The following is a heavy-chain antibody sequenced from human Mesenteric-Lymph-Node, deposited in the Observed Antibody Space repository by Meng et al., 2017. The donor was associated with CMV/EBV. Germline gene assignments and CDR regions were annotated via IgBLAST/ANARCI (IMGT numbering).Heavy chain of an antibody. CDR1: GFTFSSYA. D-gene: IGHD2-2*03. CDR2: ISYDGSNK. Sequence: LSLTCAASGFTFSSYAMHWVRQAPGKGLEWVAVISYDGSNKYYADSVKGRFTISRDNSKNTLYLQMNSLRAEDMAVYYCARGVGIVVVPAALYWGQGTLVTVSS. J-gene: IGHJ4*02. V-gene: IGHV3-30-3*01. CDR3: ARGVGIVVVPAALY.